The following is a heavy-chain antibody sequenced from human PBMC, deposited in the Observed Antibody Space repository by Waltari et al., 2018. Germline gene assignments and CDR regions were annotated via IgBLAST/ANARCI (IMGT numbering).Heavy chain of an antibody. J-gene: IGHJ6*02. CDR1: GYSLTSYW. D-gene: IGHD6-19*01. CDR3: ARTPFSIAVADPYYYYGMDV. CDR2: IYPGDSDT. Sequence: EVQLVQSGAEVKKPGESLKISCKGSGYSLTSYWLGWVRQLPGKGLEWMGIIYPGDSDTRYSPSFQGQVTISADKSISTAYLQWSSLKASDTAMYYCARTPFSIAVADPYYYYGMDVWGQGTTVTVSS. V-gene: IGHV5-51*01.